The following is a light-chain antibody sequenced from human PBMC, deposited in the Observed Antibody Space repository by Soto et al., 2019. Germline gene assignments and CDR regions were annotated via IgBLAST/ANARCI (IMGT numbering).Light chain of an antibody. V-gene: IGKV1-12*02. Sequence: DIQMTQSPSSVSASVGDRVTITCRASQGISSWLVWYQQKPGKAPKLLIYAASSLQSGVPSRFSGSGSGTDFTLTISSLQPEDFATYYCHQANSFPWTFGQGTKVEIK. CDR3: HQANSFPWT. CDR2: AAS. J-gene: IGKJ1*01. CDR1: QGISSW.